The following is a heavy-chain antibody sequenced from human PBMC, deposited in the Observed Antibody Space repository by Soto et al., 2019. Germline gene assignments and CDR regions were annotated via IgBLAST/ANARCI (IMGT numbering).Heavy chain of an antibody. CDR2: IIPVFGTT. Sequence: QVQLVQSGPEVKKVGSSVKISCRDTGGLFSSFAISWVRQAPGQGLEWLGGIIPVFGTTNYAEKFQGRVTITADESTNTAYMEVSSLRSADTAIYYCARGGGPYVWFNEFWGQGTLITVSP. CDR1: GGLFSSFA. CDR3: ARGGGPYVWFNEF. V-gene: IGHV1-69*01. D-gene: IGHD3-16*01. J-gene: IGHJ4*02.